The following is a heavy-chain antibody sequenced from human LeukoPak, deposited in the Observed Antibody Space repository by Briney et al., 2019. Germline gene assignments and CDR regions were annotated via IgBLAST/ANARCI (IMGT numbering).Heavy chain of an antibody. CDR3: ARNNWNYAFDY. CDR1: GFTVSSNY. Sequence: PGGSLRLSCAASGFTVSSNYMSWVRQAPGKGLEWVSVIYSGGSTYYADSVKGRFTISRDNSKNTLYLQMSSLRAEDTAVYYCARNNWNYAFDYWGQGTLVTVSS. J-gene: IGHJ4*02. V-gene: IGHV3-53*01. D-gene: IGHD1-7*01. CDR2: IYSGGST.